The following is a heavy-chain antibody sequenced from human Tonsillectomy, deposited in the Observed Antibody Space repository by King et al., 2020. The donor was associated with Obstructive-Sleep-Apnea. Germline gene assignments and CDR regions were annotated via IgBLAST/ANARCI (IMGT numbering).Heavy chain of an antibody. CDR1: GGSLSSGGYS. CDR3: ARGLDYFDSTEAFDI. V-gene: IGHV4-30-2*01. J-gene: IGHJ3*02. D-gene: IGHD3-22*01. Sequence: LQLQESGSGLVKPSQTLSLTCAVSGGSLSSGGYSWSWIRQPPGKGLEWIGYIYHSGSTYYNPSLKSRVTISVDRSKNQFSLRLSSGTAADTAIYYCARGLDYFDSTEAFDIWGQGTMVTVSS. CDR2: IYHSGST.